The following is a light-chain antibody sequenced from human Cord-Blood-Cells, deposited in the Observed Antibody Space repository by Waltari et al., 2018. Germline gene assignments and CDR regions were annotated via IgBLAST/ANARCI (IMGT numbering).Light chain of an antibody. CDR1: QSVSSSY. J-gene: IGKJ3*01. V-gene: IGKV3-20*01. Sequence: EIVLTQSPGTLSLSPGERATLSCRASQSVSSSYLAWYQQKPGQAPRLLIFGASSRATGIPSRVSGSGSGTDFTLTISRLEPEDFAVYYCQQYGSSIFTFGPGTKVDIK. CDR2: GAS. CDR3: QQYGSSIFT.